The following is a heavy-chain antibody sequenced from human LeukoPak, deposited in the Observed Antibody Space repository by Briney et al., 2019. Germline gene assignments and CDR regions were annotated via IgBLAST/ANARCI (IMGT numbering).Heavy chain of an antibody. CDR1: GYTFTRYY. CDR2: INPSGGST. J-gene: IGHJ4*02. D-gene: IGHD1-26*01. CDR3: ARDLIVGATRDY. Sequence: GASVKVSCKASGYTFTRYYMHWVRQAPGQGLEWMGIINPSGGSTSYAQKFQGRVTMTRDTSTSTVYMELSSLGSEDTAVYYCARDLIVGATRDYWGQGTLVTVSS. V-gene: IGHV1-46*03.